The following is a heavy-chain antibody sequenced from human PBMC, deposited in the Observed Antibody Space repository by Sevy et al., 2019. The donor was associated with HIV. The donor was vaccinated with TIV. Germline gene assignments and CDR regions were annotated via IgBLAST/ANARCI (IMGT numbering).Heavy chain of an antibody. CDR1: GFTFSSYG. J-gene: IGHJ3*02. CDR3: ARDRVQYCGGDCYSFAFDI. CDR2: IWYDGSNK. D-gene: IGHD2-21*02. Sequence: GGSLRLSCAASGFTFSSYGMYWVRQAPGKGLEWVAVIWYDGSNKYYADSVKGRFTISRDNSKNTLYLQMNSLRAEDTAVYYCARDRVQYCGGDCYSFAFDIWGQGTMVTVSS. V-gene: IGHV3-33*01.